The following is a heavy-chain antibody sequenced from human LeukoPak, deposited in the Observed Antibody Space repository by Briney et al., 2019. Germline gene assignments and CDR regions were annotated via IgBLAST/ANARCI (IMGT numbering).Heavy chain of an antibody. CDR2: IYYSGST. V-gene: IGHV4-59*08. J-gene: IGHJ4*02. CDR1: GGSISSYY. Sequence: PSETLSLTCTVSGGSISSYYWSWIRQPPGKGLEWIGYIYYSGSTNYNPSLKSRVTISVDTSKNQFSLKLSSVTAADTAAYYCARHYYDFWSGPVDYWGQGTLVTVSS. CDR3: ARHYYDFWSGPVDY. D-gene: IGHD3-3*01.